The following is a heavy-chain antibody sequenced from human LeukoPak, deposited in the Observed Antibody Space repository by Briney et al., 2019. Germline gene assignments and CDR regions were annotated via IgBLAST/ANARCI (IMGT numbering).Heavy chain of an antibody. D-gene: IGHD3-16*02. V-gene: IGHV4-61*02. CDR3: ARDSLTCFDY. Sequence: SETLSLTCTVSGGSISSGSYYWSWIRQPAGKGLEWIGRIYTSGSTNYNPSLKSRVTISVDTSKNQFSLKLSSVAAAGTAVYYCARDSLTCFDYWGQGTLVTVSS. CDR2: IYTSGST. CDR1: GGSISSGSYY. J-gene: IGHJ4*02.